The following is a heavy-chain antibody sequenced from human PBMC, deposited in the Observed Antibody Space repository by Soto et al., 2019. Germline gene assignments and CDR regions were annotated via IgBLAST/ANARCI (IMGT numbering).Heavy chain of an antibody. V-gene: IGHV3-30*18. D-gene: IGHD2-2*01. CDR1: GFTFSSYG. CDR2: ISYDGSNK. J-gene: IGHJ6*02. Sequence: QVQLVESGGGVVQPGRSLRLSCAASGFTFSSYGMHWVRQAPGKGLEWVAVISYDGSNKYYADSVKGRFTISRDNSKNTLYLQMNSLRAEDTAVYYCAKPYCSSTSCRLFYYYYGMDVWGQGTTVTVSS. CDR3: AKPYCSSTSCRLFYYYYGMDV.